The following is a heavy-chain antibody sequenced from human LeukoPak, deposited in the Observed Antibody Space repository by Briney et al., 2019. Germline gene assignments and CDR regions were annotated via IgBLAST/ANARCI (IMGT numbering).Heavy chain of an antibody. CDR3: ATAPYYDILTGSQTDY. CDR1: GFRFSSYT. J-gene: IGHJ4*02. Sequence: PGGSLRLACAASGFRFSSYTMSWVRQAPGKGLEWVSAISGSGVSTYYADSVKGRFTISRDNSKNTLYLQMNSLRAEDTAVYYCATAPYYDILTGSQTDYWGQGTLVTVSS. V-gene: IGHV3-23*01. CDR2: ISGSGVST. D-gene: IGHD3-9*01.